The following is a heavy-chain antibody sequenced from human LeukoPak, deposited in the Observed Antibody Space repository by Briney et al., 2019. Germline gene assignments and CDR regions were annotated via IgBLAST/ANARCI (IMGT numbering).Heavy chain of an antibody. CDR2: IYYSGGT. V-gene: IGHV4-59*01. CDR3: ARDANWFDP. Sequence: PSETLSLTCTVSGGSISSYYWSWIRQPPRKGLEWIGYIYYSGGTNSNPSLKNRVTISLDTSKNQFSLKLSSVTATDTAVYYCARDANWFDPWGQGTLVTVSS. CDR1: GGSISSYY. J-gene: IGHJ5*02.